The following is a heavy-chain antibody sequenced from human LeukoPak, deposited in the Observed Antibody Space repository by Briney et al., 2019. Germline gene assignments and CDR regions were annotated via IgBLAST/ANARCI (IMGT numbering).Heavy chain of an antibody. Sequence: GGSLRLSCAASGFTFSTYEMNWVRQAPGKGLEWLSYISSSGGIIYYADSVKGRFTISRDNPKNSLYLEMNSLSAEDTAVYYCASRYYYGAGRYYRYWGQGTVVRVSS. D-gene: IGHD3-10*01. V-gene: IGHV3-48*03. CDR2: ISSSGGII. CDR3: ASRYYYGAGRYYRY. CDR1: GFTFSTYE. J-gene: IGHJ4*02.